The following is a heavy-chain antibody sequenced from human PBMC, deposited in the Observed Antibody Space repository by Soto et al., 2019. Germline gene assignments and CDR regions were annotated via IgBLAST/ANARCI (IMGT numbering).Heavy chain of an antibody. Sequence: AQVLQFGGGLVQPGGSLRLSCATSAFTVSSYAMTWVRQTPGKGLEWVSTVRRSGGTTYYAYAVKGRFTSSRDNSKNTLRMQMDSLRVEDTAIYYCARTGPADMGARDIWGQGAMVTVSS. CDR3: ARTGPADMGARDI. V-gene: IGHV3-23*01. D-gene: IGHD2-2*01. CDR1: AFTVSSYA. J-gene: IGHJ3*02. CDR2: VRRSGGTT.